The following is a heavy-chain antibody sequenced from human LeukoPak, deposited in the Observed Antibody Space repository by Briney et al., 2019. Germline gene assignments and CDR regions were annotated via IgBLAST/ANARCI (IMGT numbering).Heavy chain of an antibody. Sequence: GGSLRLSCAASGFTFSSHAMNWVRQPPWKGLDWVSSIDKSGDGAFYADSVKGRFTISRDNSKNTLYLQMNSLRAEDTAVYYCAKDPDYGGKGDYWGQGTLVTVSS. CDR3: AKDPDYGGKGDY. CDR1: GFTFSSHA. V-gene: IGHV3-23*01. D-gene: IGHD4-23*01. CDR2: IDKSGDGA. J-gene: IGHJ4*02.